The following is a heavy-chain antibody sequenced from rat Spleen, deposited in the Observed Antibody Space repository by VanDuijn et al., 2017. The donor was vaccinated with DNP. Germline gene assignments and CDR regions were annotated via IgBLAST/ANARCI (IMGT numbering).Heavy chain of an antibody. J-gene: IGHJ4*01. CDR1: GYSITSNY. CDR3: ARLRLEWEVRAMDA. Sequence: EVQLQESGPGRVKPSQSLSLTCSVTGYSITSNYWGWIRKFPGSEMEWIGYISLGGSTRYTPSLKSRISITRDTSKNKFFMQLNSLTTEDTATYYCARLRLEWEVRAMDAWGQGTSVTVSS. CDR2: ISLGGST. V-gene: IGHV3-1*01. D-gene: IGHD1-1*01.